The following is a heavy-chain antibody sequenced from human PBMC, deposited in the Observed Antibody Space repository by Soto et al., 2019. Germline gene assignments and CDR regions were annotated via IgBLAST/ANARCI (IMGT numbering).Heavy chain of an antibody. J-gene: IGHJ4*02. D-gene: IGHD1-26*01. CDR2: ISAYNGNT. Sequence: GASVKVSCKASGYTFTMFGISWVRQAPGQGLEWMGWISAYNGNTKDAQKFQDRVTMTTDTSTNTAYMELRSLRSDDTAVYYCVRDYGLIMGAIVDSWGQGTVVTVS. V-gene: IGHV1-18*01. CDR3: VRDYGLIMGAIVDS. CDR1: GYTFTMFG.